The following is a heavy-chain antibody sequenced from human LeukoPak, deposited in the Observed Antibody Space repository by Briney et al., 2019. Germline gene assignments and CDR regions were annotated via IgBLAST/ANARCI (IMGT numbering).Heavy chain of an antibody. J-gene: IGHJ4*02. D-gene: IGHD7-27*01. CDR2: IYHSGST. CDR1: GYSISSGYY. V-gene: IGHV4-38-2*02. Sequence: SETLSLTCTVSGYSISSGYYWGWIRQPPGKGLEWIGSIYHSGSTYYNPSLKSRVTISADTSQNQFSLKLSSVTAADTAVYYCASRKLGDDYWGQGTLVTVSS. CDR3: ASRKLGDDY.